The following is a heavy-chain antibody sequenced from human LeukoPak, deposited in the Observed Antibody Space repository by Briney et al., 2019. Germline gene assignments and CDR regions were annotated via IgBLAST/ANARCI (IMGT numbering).Heavy chain of an antibody. Sequence: GGSLRLSCAASGFTFSSYEMNWVRQAPGKGLEWVSYISSSGSTIYYADSVKGRFTISRDNAKNSLYLQMNSLRAEDTAVYYCARDDYYDSSGYSPYQTFDYWGQGTLVTVS. CDR1: GFTFSSYE. D-gene: IGHD3-22*01. CDR2: ISSSGSTI. J-gene: IGHJ4*02. V-gene: IGHV3-48*03. CDR3: ARDDYYDSSGYSPYQTFDY.